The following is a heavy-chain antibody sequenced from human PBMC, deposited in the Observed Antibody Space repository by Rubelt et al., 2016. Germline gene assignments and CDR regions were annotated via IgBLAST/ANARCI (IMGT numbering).Heavy chain of an antibody. V-gene: IGHV4-34*01. Sequence: QVQLQQWGAGLLKPSETLSLTCAVYGGSFSGYYCTWIRQPPGKGLEWIGEIHPSGSTNYNPSLKSRVTISADTSKNQFSLNLNSVTAADTAVYYCARTYRYYSDYWGQGTLVTVSS. D-gene: IGHD1-26*01. CDR1: GGSFSGYY. CDR3: ARTYRYYSDY. J-gene: IGHJ4*02. CDR2: IHPSGST.